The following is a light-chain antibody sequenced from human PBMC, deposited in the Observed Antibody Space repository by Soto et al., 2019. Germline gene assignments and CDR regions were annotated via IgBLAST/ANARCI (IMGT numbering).Light chain of an antibody. CDR2: GAS. Sequence: ELVLTQSPGTLSLSPGERATLSCRASQSVSNNYLAWYQQQPGQAPRLLIYGASNRATGIPDRFSGSGSGTDFTLTISRLEPEDFAVYYCQRYGSSGTFGQGTKV. CDR3: QRYGSSGT. J-gene: IGKJ1*01. V-gene: IGKV3-20*01. CDR1: QSVSNNY.